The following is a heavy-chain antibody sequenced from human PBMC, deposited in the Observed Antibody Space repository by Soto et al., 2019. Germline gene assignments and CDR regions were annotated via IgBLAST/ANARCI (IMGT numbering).Heavy chain of an antibody. D-gene: IGHD3-22*01. V-gene: IGHV4-59*01. CDR1: GGSISSYY. CDR3: ARRNYYDSSGFEAAPYNWFDP. Sequence: SETLSLTCTVSGGSISSYYWSWIRQPPGKGLEWIGYIYYSGSTNYNPSLKSRVTISVDTSKNQSSLKLSSVTAADTAVYYCARRNYYDSSGFEAAPYNWFDPWGQGTLVTVSS. J-gene: IGHJ5*02. CDR2: IYYSGST.